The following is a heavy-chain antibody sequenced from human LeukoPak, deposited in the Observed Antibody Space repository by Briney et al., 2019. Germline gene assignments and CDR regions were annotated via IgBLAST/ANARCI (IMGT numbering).Heavy chain of an antibody. CDR3: AKSCLRSTSCHPFDY. V-gene: IGHV3-48*01. J-gene: IGHJ4*02. CDR1: GFPFSSFS. D-gene: IGHD2-2*01. CDR2: ISSSSSTI. Sequence: GGSLRLSCAASGFPFSSFSMTWVRQAPGKGLEWVSYISSSSSTIYYADSVKGRFTISRDNAKNSLYLQMNSLRAEDTAVYYCAKSCLRSTSCHPFDYWGQGTLVTVSS.